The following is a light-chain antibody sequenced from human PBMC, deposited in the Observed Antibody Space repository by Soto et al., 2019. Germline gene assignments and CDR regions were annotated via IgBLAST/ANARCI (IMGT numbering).Light chain of an antibody. CDR3: QQYGGSPQT. CDR1: QSVSSY. J-gene: IGKJ1*01. V-gene: IGKV3-20*01. CDR2: GAS. Sequence: EIVLTQSPGTLSLSPGERATLSCRASQSVSSYLAWYQQKPGQAPRLLIYGASSRATGIPDRFSGSGSGTDFTLTISRLEPEDFAVYYCQQYGGSPQTFGQGTKVEIK.